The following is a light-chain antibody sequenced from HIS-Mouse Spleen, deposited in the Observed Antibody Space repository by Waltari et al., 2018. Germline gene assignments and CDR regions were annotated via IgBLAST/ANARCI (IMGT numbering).Light chain of an antibody. CDR3: CSYAGSSTSWV. CDR1: SSDVGSYHL. Sequence: QSALTQPASVSGSPGQSITISCTGTSSDVGSYHLVSWYQQHPGKAPKLRIYEGSKRPSGVSNRFSGSKSGNTASLTISGLQAEDEADYYCCSYAGSSTSWVFGGGTKLTVL. V-gene: IGLV2-23*01. CDR2: EGS. J-gene: IGLJ3*02.